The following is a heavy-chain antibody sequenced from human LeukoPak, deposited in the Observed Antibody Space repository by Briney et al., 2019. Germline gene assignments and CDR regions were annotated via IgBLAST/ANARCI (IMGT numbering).Heavy chain of an antibody. CDR1: GGSISSYY. Sequence: SETLSLICTVSGGSISSYYWSWIRQPAGKGLEGIGRIYTSGSTNYNPSLKSRVTMSVDTSKNQFSLKLSSVTAADPAVYYCARDHGYSKVGYSDYYYGMDVWGQGTTVTVSS. V-gene: IGHV4-4*07. D-gene: IGHD6-13*01. J-gene: IGHJ6*02. CDR3: ARDHGYSKVGYSDYYYGMDV. CDR2: IYTSGST.